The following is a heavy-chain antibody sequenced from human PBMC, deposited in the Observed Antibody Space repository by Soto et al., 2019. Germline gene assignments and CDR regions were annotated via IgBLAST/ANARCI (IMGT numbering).Heavy chain of an antibody. Sequence: SETLSLTCTVSGGSMSRYYWTWIRQPPGKGLEWIGNIHYTGSTNYNPSLKSRVTILLGTSTSQFSLKVSSVTTADTAVYYCARDLTISSTDGPLDPWGHGTLVTVSS. CDR2: IHYTGST. CDR3: ARDLTISSTDGPLDP. V-gene: IGHV4-59*01. J-gene: IGHJ5*02. CDR1: GGSMSRYY. D-gene: IGHD1-1*01.